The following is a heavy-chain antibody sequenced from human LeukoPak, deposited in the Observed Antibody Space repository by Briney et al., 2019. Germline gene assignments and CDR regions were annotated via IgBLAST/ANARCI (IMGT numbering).Heavy chain of an antibody. D-gene: IGHD1-26*01. CDR1: GFTVSSNY. Sequence: GGSLRLSCAASGFTVSSNYMSWVRQAPGKGLEWVSVIYSGGSTYYADSVKGRFTISRDNSKNTLYLQMNSLRAEDTAVYYCARHIEAATALHYWGQGTLVTVSS. V-gene: IGHV3-66*04. CDR3: ARHIEAATALHY. J-gene: IGHJ4*02. CDR2: IYSGGST.